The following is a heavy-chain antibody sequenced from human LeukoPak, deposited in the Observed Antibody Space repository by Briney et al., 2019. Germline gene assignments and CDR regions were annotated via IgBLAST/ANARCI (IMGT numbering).Heavy chain of an antibody. CDR2: ISGSGGST. D-gene: IGHD3-22*01. V-gene: IGHV3-23*01. CDR1: GFTFSSYA. CDR3: ARDSGDSSGEDY. Sequence: SGGSLRLSCAASGFTFSSYAMSWVRQAPGKGLEWVSAISGSGGSTYYADSVKGRFTISRDNSKNTLYLQMNSLRAEDTAVYYCARDSGDSSGEDYWGQGTLVTVSS. J-gene: IGHJ4*02.